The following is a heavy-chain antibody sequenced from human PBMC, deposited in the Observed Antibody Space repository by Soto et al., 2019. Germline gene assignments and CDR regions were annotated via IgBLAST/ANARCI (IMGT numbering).Heavy chain of an antibody. D-gene: IGHD3-22*01. CDR3: ARANQNYYDSSGWFDY. V-gene: IGHV4-31*03. CDR1: GGSISSGGYY. J-gene: IGHJ4*02. CDR2: IYYSGST. Sequence: SETLSLTCTVSGGSISSGGYYWSWIRQHPGKGLEWIGYIYYSGSTYYNPTLKSRVTISVATSKNQFSLKLSSVTAAGTAADDGARANQNYYDSSGWFDYWGQGTLVTVSS.